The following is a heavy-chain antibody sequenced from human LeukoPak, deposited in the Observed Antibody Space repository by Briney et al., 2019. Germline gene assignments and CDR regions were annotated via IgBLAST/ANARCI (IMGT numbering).Heavy chain of an antibody. CDR2: ISYDGSNK. D-gene: IGHD2-2*02. CDR3: ARDSPGAVVVPAAIRAVGYFDY. J-gene: IGHJ4*02. Sequence: GRSLRLSCAASGFTFSSYAMHWVRQAPGKGLEWVAVISYDGSNKYYADSVKGRFTISRDNSKNTLYLQMNSLRAEDTAVYYCARDSPGAVVVPAAIRAVGYFDYWGQGTLVTVSS. CDR1: GFTFSSYA. V-gene: IGHV3-30-3*01.